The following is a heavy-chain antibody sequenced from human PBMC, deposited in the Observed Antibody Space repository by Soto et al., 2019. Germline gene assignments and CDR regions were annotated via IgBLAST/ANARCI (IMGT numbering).Heavy chain of an antibody. J-gene: IGHJ3*02. CDR1: GGSISGYY. D-gene: IGHD3-16*02. CDR2: IYYTGTT. CDR3: ARHYPATNPEAFDI. Sequence: QVQLQESGPGRVKSSETLSLTCTVSGGSISGYYWSWFRQPPGKGLDWIGYIYYTGTTKYNPSLKCRVAISVDTAKNQYPLKPGAVTAADTAVYYCARHYPATNPEAFDIWGQGTMVTVSS. V-gene: IGHV4-59*08.